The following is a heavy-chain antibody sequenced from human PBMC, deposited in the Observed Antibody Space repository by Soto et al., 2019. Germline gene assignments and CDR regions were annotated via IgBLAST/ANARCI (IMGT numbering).Heavy chain of an antibody. J-gene: IGHJ4*02. V-gene: IGHV5-10-1*01. CDR2: IDPSDSQT. D-gene: IGHD3-22*01. CDR3: ARQIYDSDTGPNFQYYFDS. Sequence: GESLHISCKGSGYSFAGYWITLVRQQPGKGLEWMGRIDPSDSQTYYSPSFRGHVIISATKSINTVFLQWSSLRASDTAMYYCARQIYDSDTGPNFQYYFDSWGQGTPVTVSS. CDR1: GYSFAGYW.